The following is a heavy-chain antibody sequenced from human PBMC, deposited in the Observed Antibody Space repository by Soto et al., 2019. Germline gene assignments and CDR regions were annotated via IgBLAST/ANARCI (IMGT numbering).Heavy chain of an antibody. CDR3: ARGSGYCSGGSCYDY. CDR1: GFTFNTAW. V-gene: IGHV3-20*01. J-gene: IGHJ4*02. Sequence: AGGSLRLSCAASGFTFNTAWMNWVRQTPGKGLEWVSGINWNGGSTGYADSVKGRFTISRDNAKNSLYLQMNSLRAEDTALYHCARGSGYCSGGSCYDYWGQGTLVTVSS. CDR2: INWNGGST. D-gene: IGHD2-15*01.